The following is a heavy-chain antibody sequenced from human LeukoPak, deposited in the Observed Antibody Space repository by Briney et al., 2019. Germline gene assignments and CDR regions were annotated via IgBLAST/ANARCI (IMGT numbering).Heavy chain of an antibody. D-gene: IGHD2-8*01. V-gene: IGHV5-51*01. CDR3: ARQYCTNGVCPNWFDP. Sequence: GESLKISCKGSGCSFTSYWIGWVRQMPGKGLEWMGIIYPGDSDTRYSPSCQGQVTISADKSISTAYLQWSSLKASDTAMYYCARQYCTNGVCPNWFDPWGQGTLVTVSS. CDR2: IYPGDSDT. J-gene: IGHJ5*02. CDR1: GCSFTSYW.